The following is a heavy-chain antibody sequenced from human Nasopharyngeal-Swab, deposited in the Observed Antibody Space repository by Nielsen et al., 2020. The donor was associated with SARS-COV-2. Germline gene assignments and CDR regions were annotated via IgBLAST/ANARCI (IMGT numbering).Heavy chain of an antibody. Sequence: GGSLRLSCAASGFSSNNYGMHWVRQAPGKGLEWVAFIRNDGSNKYYGDSVKGRFTISRDNSKNTLYLQMNSLRAEDTAVYYCAKDSGWELLSLDYWGQGTLVTVSS. CDR2: IRNDGSNK. CDR1: GFSSNNYG. CDR3: AKDSGWELLSLDY. V-gene: IGHV3-30*02. D-gene: IGHD1-26*01. J-gene: IGHJ4*02.